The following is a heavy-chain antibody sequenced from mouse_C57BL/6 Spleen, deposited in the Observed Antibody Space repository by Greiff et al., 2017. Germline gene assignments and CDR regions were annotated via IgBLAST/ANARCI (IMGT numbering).Heavy chain of an antibody. J-gene: IGHJ4*01. Sequence: EVKVEESGGGLVKPGGSLKLSCAASGFTFSSYTMSWVRQTPEKRLEWVATISGGGGNTYYPDSVKGRFTISRDNAKNTLYLQMSSLRSEDTALYYCARHEGCWGQGTSVTVSS. CDR1: GFTFSSYT. V-gene: IGHV5-9*01. CDR2: ISGGGGNT. CDR3: ARHEGC.